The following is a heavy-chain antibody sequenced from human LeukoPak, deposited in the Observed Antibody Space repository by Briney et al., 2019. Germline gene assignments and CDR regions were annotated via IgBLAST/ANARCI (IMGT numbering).Heavy chain of an antibody. CDR3: VRDYWGSLDY. J-gene: IGHJ4*02. V-gene: IGHV4-61*01. Sequence: SETLSLTCTVSGVSVSTTYNWGWVRRPPGKGLEWIGYNGNSNYNPSLKSRATISLDTSKNQFSLKLHSVTDADTAVYYCVRDYWGSLDYWGQGTLVTVSS. CDR2: NGNS. D-gene: IGHD7-27*01. CDR1: GVSVSTTYN.